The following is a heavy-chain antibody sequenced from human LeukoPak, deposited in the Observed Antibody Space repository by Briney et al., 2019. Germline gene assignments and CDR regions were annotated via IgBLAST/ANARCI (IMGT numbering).Heavy chain of an antibody. J-gene: IGHJ3*02. V-gene: IGHV4-59*12. CDR2: IYYSGST. Sequence: SSETLSLTCTVSSDSISSYYWSWIRQPPGKGLEWIGFIYYSGSTNYNPSLRSRVTISVDTSKNQFSLKLTSVTAADTAVYYCARDSIAAAALDAFDIWGQGTMVTVSS. CDR3: ARDSIAAAALDAFDI. D-gene: IGHD6-13*01. CDR1: SDSISSYY.